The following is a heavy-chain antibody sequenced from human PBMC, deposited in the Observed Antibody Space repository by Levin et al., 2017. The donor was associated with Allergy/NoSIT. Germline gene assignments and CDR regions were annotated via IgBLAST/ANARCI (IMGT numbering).Heavy chain of an antibody. CDR3: AKDKYANYYGSGSYGPLVN. V-gene: IGHV3-23*01. Sequence: GGSLRLSCATSGFTFSSYAMSWVRQAPGKGLEWVSTISTSAGDTYYADSVKGQFTISRDNSKNTLYLQMNSLRAEDTAVYYCAKDKYANYYGSGSYGPLVNWGQGTLVTVSS. J-gene: IGHJ4*02. CDR1: GFTFSSYA. CDR2: ISTSAGDT. D-gene: IGHD3-10*01.